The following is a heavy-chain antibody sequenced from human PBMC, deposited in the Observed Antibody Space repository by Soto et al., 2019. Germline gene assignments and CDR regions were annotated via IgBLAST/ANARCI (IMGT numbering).Heavy chain of an antibody. CDR3: TRASVPQYHSXSSGGFDY. CDR2: IIPIFGTA. CDR1: GGTFSSYA. D-gene: IGHD6-6*01. Sequence: GASVKVSCKASGGTFSSYAISWVRQAPGQGLEWMGGIIPIFGTANYAQKFQGRVTITADESTSTAYMELSSLRSEDTAVYYCTRASVPQYHSXSSGGFDYWGQGTLVTVSS. J-gene: IGHJ4*02. V-gene: IGHV1-69*13.